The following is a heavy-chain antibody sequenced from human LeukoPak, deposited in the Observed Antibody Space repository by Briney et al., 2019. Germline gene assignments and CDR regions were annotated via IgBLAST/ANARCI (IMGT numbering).Heavy chain of an antibody. D-gene: IGHD2-15*01. Sequence: PGGSQRLSCAASGFTFSSYSTSWVRQAPGKGLEWVSGISGSGGSTYYAASVKGRFTISRDNSKNTLYLQMNSLRAEDTAVYYCAKDLGIVVVAATSFDYWGQGTMVTVSS. CDR3: AKDLGIVVVAATSFDY. V-gene: IGHV3-23*01. CDR1: GFTFSSYS. J-gene: IGHJ4*02. CDR2: ISGSGGST.